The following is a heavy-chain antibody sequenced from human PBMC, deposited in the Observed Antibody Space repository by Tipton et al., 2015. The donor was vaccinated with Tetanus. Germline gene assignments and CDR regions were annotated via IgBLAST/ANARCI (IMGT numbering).Heavy chain of an antibody. V-gene: IGHV4-61*08. CDR3: ARDRGFTTYNYFDP. Sequence: TLSLTCSVSGASISGSGHYWTWIRQPPGKELEWVGYVYHSGLTNYNPSLKDRLTISRGTSRNQFSLTLTSVTAADTAVYFCARDRGFTTYNYFDPWGQGTLVTVSS. J-gene: IGHJ5*02. D-gene: IGHD3-22*01. CDR2: VYHSGLT. CDR1: GASISGSGHY.